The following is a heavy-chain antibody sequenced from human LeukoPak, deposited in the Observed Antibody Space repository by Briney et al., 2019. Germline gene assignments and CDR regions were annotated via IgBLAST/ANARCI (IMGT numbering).Heavy chain of an antibody. CDR3: ARGFKDYVWGSYRSHPYYFDY. CDR2: INHSGST. Sequence: PSETLSPTCAVYGGSFSGYYWSWIRQPPGKGLEWIGEINHSGSTNYNPSLKSRVTISVDTSKNQFSLKLSSVTAADTAVYYCARGFKDYVWGSYRSHPYYFDYWGQGTLVTVSS. CDR1: GGSFSGYY. D-gene: IGHD3-16*02. J-gene: IGHJ4*02. V-gene: IGHV4-34*01.